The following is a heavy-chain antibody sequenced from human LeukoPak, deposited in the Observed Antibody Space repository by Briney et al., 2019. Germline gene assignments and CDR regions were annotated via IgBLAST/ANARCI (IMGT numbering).Heavy chain of an antibody. V-gene: IGHV1-69*05. Sequence: ASVKVSCKTSGGTFNNSAISWVRQAPGQGLEWLGGIMPPFGTAGYAQKFQGRVTITKDESARTVYLELTSLTSDDTAVYYCARDVHGDYGSGWFDPWGQGTLVSVSS. D-gene: IGHD4-17*01. CDR3: ARDVHGDYGSGWFDP. CDR1: GGTFNNSA. J-gene: IGHJ5*02. CDR2: IMPPFGTA.